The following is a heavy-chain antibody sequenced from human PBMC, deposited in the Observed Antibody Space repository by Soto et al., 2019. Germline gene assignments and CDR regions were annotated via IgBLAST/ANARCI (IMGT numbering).Heavy chain of an antibody. V-gene: IGHV3-23*01. CDR1: GFTFSSYA. CDR2: ISGSGGST. D-gene: IGHD3-22*01. J-gene: IGHJ4*02. Sequence: PGGSLKLSCAASGFTFSSYAMSWVRQAPGKGLEWVSAISGSGGSTYYADSVKGRFTISRDNSKNTLYLQMNSLRAEDTAVYYCAKDPDIVVVITSFDYWGQGTLVTVSS. CDR3: AKDPDIVVVITSFDY.